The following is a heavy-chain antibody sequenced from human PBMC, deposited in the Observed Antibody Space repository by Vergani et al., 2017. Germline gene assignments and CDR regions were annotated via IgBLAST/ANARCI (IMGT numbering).Heavy chain of an antibody. CDR3: ARERVDIEATITYYYYDDGMDV. CDR1: GFTFNHYA. J-gene: IGHJ6*02. D-gene: IGHD5-12*01. V-gene: IGHV3-23*01. CDR2: ISGSGGST. Sequence: EVQLLESGGDLVQPGGSLRLSCAASGFTFNHYAMNWVRQAPGKGLEWVSGISGSGGSTYYAGSVKGRFTISRDSSKNTLYLQMNSLRAEDTAVYYCARERVDIEATITYYYYDDGMDVWGQGP.